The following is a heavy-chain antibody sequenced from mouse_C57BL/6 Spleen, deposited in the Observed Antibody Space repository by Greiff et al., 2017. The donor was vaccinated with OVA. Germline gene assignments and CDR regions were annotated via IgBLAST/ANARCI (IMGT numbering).Heavy chain of an antibody. D-gene: IGHD2-3*01. V-gene: IGHV1-64*01. Sequence: QVQLQQPGAELVKPGASVKLSCKASGYTFTSYWMHWVKQRHGQGLEWIGMIHPYIGNTNYNEKFKSKATLTVDKSSSTAYMQLSSLTSEDSAVYYCARFYDGYYPWFAYWGQGTLVTVSA. CDR1: GYTFTSYW. J-gene: IGHJ3*01. CDR3: ARFYDGYYPWFAY. CDR2: IHPYIGNT.